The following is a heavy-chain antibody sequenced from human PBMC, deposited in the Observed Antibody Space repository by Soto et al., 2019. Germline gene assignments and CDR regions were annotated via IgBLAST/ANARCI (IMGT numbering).Heavy chain of an antibody. D-gene: IGHD2-15*01. V-gene: IGHV3-30*04. CDR3: AIWFCSGGNCYSSHIDY. CDR1: GVPFNIYA. CDR2: ISYDGSDK. Sequence: GSLRLSCAASGVPFNIYALHWVRQAPGKGLEWVAVISYDGSDKYYADSVKGRFTISRDNSKNTLYLQMSNLRPEDTAVYYCAIWFCSGGNCYSSHIDYWGQGTLVTV. J-gene: IGHJ4*02.